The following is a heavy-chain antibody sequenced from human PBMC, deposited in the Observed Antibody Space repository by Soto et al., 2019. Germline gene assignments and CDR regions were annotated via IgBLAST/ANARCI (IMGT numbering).Heavy chain of an antibody. CDR2: IIPIFGTA. J-gene: IGHJ4*02. V-gene: IGHV1-69*01. CDR1: GGTFSSYS. D-gene: IGHD1-26*01. Sequence: QVQLVQSGAEVQKPGSSVKVSGKASGGTFSSYSINWVRQAPGQGREWMGEIIPIFGTANYAQKFPVRVTITAVEATSTAYMELSSLRSEDTGVYYCARDGGRHSGGIDYWGQGTRVSVSS. CDR3: ARDGGRHSGGIDY.